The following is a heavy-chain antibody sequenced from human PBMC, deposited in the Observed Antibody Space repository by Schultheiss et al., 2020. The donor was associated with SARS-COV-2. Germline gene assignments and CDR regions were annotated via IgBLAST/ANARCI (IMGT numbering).Heavy chain of an antibody. J-gene: IGHJ4*02. CDR2: IYTSGST. CDR1: GGSISSYY. Sequence: SETLSLTCTVSGGSISSYYWSWIRQPAGKGLEWIGRIYTSGSTNYNPSLKSRVTISVDTSKNQFSLKLTSVTAADTAVWYCARLGSYDLSANYWGQGTLVTVSS. D-gene: IGHD3/OR15-3a*01. CDR3: ARLGSYDLSANY. V-gene: IGHV4-4*07.